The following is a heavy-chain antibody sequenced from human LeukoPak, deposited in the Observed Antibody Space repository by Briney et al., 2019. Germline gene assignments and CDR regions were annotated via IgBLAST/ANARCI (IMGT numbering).Heavy chain of an antibody. CDR2: INPNSGGT. Sequence: ASVKVSCKASGYTFTGYYMHWVRQAPGQGLEWMGWINPNSGGTNYAQKFQGRVTMTRDTSISTAYMELSRLRSDDTAVYYCARYRSGGSCYYVYWGQGTLVTVSS. CDR1: GYTFTGYY. CDR3: ARYRSGGSCYYVY. V-gene: IGHV1-2*02. D-gene: IGHD2-15*01. J-gene: IGHJ4*02.